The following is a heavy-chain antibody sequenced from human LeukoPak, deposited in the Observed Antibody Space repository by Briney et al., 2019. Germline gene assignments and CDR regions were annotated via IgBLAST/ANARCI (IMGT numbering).Heavy chain of an antibody. V-gene: IGHV3-74*01. CDR3: TRGARYYNTDSLDY. CDR1: GFTFSSHW. D-gene: IGHD3-10*01. J-gene: IGHJ4*02. Sequence: PGGSLRLSCAVSGFTFSSHWMHWVRHPPGKELVWVSRIDSDGSYINYADSVKGRFTISRDNAKSTLYLQMSSLRVEDTAVYYCTRGARYYNTDSLDYWGQGTLVTVSS. CDR2: IDSDGSYI.